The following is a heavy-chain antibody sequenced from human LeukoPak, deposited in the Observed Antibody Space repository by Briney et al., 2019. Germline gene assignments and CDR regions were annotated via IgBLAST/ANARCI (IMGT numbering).Heavy chain of an antibody. V-gene: IGHV1-46*02. D-gene: IGHD1-26*01. CDR1: GYTFYSYD. J-gene: IGHJ3*02. Sequence: ASVKVSCKASGYTFYSYDIDWVRQAPGQGLEWMGMINPSGGSTSYAQKFQGRVTMTRDTSTSTVYMELSSLRSEDTAVYYCARKGGIWGQGTMVTVSS. CDR3: ARKGGI. CDR2: INPSGGST.